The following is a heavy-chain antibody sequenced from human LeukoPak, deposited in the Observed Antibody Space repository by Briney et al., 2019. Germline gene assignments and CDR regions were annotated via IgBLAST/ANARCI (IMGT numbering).Heavy chain of an antibody. CDR1: GGSISSSSYY. CDR3: ARRSDSGSDDGEDYFDY. Sequence: SETLSLTCTVSGGSISSSSYYWGWIRQPPGKGLEWIGSIYYSGSTYYNPSLKSRVTISVDTSKNRFSLKLSSVTAADTAVYFCARRSDSGSDDGEDYFDYWGQGTLVTVSS. V-gene: IGHV4-39*01. D-gene: IGHD1-26*01. CDR2: IYYSGST. J-gene: IGHJ4*02.